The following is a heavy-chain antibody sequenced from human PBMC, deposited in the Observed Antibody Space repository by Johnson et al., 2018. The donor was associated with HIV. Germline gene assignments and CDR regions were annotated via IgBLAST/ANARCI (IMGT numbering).Heavy chain of an antibody. CDR1: AFTVRSNY. Sequence: VQLVESGGGLVQPGGSLRLSCAASAFTVRSNYMSWVRQAPGKGLQWVSVINSGGSTYYADSVKGRFTISRDNSKNTLYLQMNSLRAEDTAVYYCARACRDGYTCDAFDIWGQGTMVTVSS. CDR3: ARACRDGYTCDAFDI. J-gene: IGHJ3*02. CDR2: INSGGST. D-gene: IGHD5-24*01. V-gene: IGHV3-66*01.